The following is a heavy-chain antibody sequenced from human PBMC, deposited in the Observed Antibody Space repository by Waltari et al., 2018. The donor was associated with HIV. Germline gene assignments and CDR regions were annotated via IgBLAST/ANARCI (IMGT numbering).Heavy chain of an antibody. CDR3: ARNPNGMDV. Sequence: EVQLVQSGAEVKKPGESLKISCQVSGYHFVDYWIGWVRQMPGKGLEWMGISFPGNSDTRYSSSFEGQVSISADKSTSTAYLQWRSLRASDTAMYYCARNPNGMDVWGQGTTVTVSS. CDR2: SFPGNSDT. CDR1: GYHFVDYW. V-gene: IGHV5-51*03. J-gene: IGHJ6*02.